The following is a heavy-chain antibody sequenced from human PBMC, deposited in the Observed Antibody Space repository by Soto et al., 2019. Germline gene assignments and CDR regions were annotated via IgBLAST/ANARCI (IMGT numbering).Heavy chain of an antibody. D-gene: IGHD4-17*01. J-gene: IGHJ6*03. Sequence: ASVKVSCKASGYTFTSYGISWVRQAPGQGLEWMGWISAYNGNTNYAQKLQGRVTMTTETSTSTAYMELRSLRSDDTAVYYCARGDYGEPNYYYYMDVWGKGTTVTVSS. V-gene: IGHV1-18*01. CDR2: ISAYNGNT. CDR1: GYTFTSYG. CDR3: ARGDYGEPNYYYYMDV.